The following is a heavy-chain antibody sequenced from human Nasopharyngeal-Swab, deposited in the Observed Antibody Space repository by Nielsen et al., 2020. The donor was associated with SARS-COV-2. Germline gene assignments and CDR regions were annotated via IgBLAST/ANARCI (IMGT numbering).Heavy chain of an antibody. J-gene: IGHJ5*02. CDR1: GYTFTSYG. Sequence: ASVKVSCKASGYTFTSYGISWVRRAPGQGLEWMGWISAYNGNTNYAQKLQGRVTMTTDTSTSTAYMELRSLRSDDTAVYYCAQTGTTVDWFDPWGQGTLVTVSS. V-gene: IGHV1-18*04. CDR3: AQTGTTVDWFDP. CDR2: ISAYNGNT. D-gene: IGHD1-7*01.